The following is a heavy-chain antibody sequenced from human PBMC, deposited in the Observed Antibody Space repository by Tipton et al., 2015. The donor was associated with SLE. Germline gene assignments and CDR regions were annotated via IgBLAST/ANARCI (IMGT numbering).Heavy chain of an antibody. CDR3: AGELRAFRPSAEYFQH. CDR1: GYTFTSYD. V-gene: IGHV1-8*01. J-gene: IGHJ1*01. Sequence: QSGAEVKKPGASVKVSCKASGYTFTSYDINWVRQATGQGLEWMGWMNPNSGYTGYAQKFQGRVTMTRNTSISTAYMELSSLRSEDTAVYYCAGELRAFRPSAEYFQHWGQGTLVTVSS. D-gene: IGHD1-26*01. CDR2: MNPNSGYT.